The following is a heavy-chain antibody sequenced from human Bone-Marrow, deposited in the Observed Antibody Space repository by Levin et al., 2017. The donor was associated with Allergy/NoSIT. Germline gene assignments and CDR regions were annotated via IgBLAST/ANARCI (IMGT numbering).Heavy chain of an antibody. J-gene: IGHJ6*02. CDR1: GYTFTSYY. V-gene: IGHV1-46*01. Sequence: GESLKISCKASGYTFTSYYMHWVRQAPGQGLEWMGIINPSGGSTSYAQKFQGRVTMTRDTSTSTVYMELSSLRSEDTAVYYCARDRAAIFGVVDAYYYYGMDVWGQGTTVTVSS. D-gene: IGHD3-3*01. CDR3: ARDRAAIFGVVDAYYYYGMDV. CDR2: INPSGGST.